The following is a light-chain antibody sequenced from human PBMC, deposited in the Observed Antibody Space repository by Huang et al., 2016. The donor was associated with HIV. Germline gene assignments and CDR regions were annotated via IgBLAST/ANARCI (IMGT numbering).Light chain of an antibody. Sequence: EMVMTQSPDTLSVSLGERATLSCRASQGVGSNLAWYQQKPGQAPRLLIYDASTRVAGIPAGFSGSGSETAFTLTIRSLQSEDFAVYYCQQYNNWPRTFGQGTKLEIK. CDR1: QGVGSN. J-gene: IGKJ2*01. CDR3: QQYNNWPRT. CDR2: DAS. V-gene: IGKV3-15*01.